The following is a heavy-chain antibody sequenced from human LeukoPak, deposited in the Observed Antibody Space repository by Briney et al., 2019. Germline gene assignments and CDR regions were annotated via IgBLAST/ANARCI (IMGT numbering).Heavy chain of an antibody. J-gene: IGHJ4*02. Sequence: ASVKVSCKASGYTFTSYGISWVRQAPGQGLEWMGWISAYNGNTNYAQKLQGRVTMTTDTSTSTAYMELRSLRSDDTAVYYCARDLASGYYLDRLDYWGQGTLVTVSS. D-gene: IGHD3-22*01. V-gene: IGHV1-18*01. CDR3: ARDLASGYYLDRLDY. CDR1: GYTFTSYG. CDR2: ISAYNGNT.